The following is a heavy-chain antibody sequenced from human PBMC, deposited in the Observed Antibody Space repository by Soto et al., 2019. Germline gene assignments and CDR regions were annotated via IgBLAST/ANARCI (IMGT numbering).Heavy chain of an antibody. Sequence: PGGSLRLSCAASGVTFSRNAMSWVRQAPGKGPEWVSGISGSGDTTHYADFVKGRVTISRDNSKSTLYLQMNSLRSEDTAVYYCARDVGGMDVWGQGTTVTVSS. V-gene: IGHV3-23*01. J-gene: IGHJ6*02. CDR1: GVTFSRNA. CDR3: ARDVGGMDV. CDR2: ISGSGDTT. D-gene: IGHD2-15*01.